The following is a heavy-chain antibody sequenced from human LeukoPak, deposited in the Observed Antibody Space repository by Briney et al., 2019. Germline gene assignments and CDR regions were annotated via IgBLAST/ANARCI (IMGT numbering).Heavy chain of an antibody. J-gene: IGHJ6*02. V-gene: IGHV3-66*04. CDR1: GFTVSSNY. CDR2: IYSGGST. D-gene: IGHD2-2*01. CDR3: ARQSLYCSSTSCFSSGYYYYGVDV. Sequence: GGSLRLSCAASGFTVSSNYMSWVRQAPGKGLEWVSVIYSGGSTYYADSVKGRFTISRDNSKNTLYLQMNSLRAEDTAVYYCARQSLYCSSTSCFSSGYYYYGVDVWGQGTTVTVSS.